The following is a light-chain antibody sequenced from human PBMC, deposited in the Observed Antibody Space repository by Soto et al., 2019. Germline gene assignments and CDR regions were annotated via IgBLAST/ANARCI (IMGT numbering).Light chain of an antibody. CDR2: GTS. CDR3: QQFSSSPPQT. CDR1: QSVSSNY. V-gene: IGKV3-20*01. J-gene: IGKJ1*01. Sequence: EIVLTQSPGTLSLSPGERATLSCRASQSVSSNYLVWYQQKPGQAPRLLIHGTSNRATGIPDRFSGSGSGTDFTLTISRLEPEDSAVYYCQQFSSSPPQTFGQGTKVEIK.